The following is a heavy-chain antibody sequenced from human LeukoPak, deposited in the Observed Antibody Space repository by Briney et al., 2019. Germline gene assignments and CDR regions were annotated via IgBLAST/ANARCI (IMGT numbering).Heavy chain of an antibody. CDR1: GFTFSSYE. CDR3: ARDPRRYSRTGGYFDY. D-gene: IGHD6-13*01. CDR2: ISSSGSTI. V-gene: IGHV3-48*03. J-gene: IGHJ4*02. Sequence: GGSLRLSCATSGFTFSSYEMNWVRQAPGKGLEWVSYISSSGSTIYADSVKGRFTISRDNAKNSLSLQMNILRADDTAVYYCARDPRRYSRTGGYFDYWGQGTLVTVSS.